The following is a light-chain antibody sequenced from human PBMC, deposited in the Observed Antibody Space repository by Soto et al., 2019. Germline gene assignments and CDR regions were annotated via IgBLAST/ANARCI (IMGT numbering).Light chain of an antibody. J-gene: IGLJ2*01. CDR1: SSDVGGYNY. CDR2: DVS. CDR3: SSYTSTGTRV. V-gene: IGLV2-14*01. Sequence: QSVLTQPASVSGSLGQSITISCTGTSSDVGGYNYVSWYQHHPGKAPKLMIYDVSSRPSGVSNRFSGSKSGNTASLIISGLQAEDEAHYYCSSYTSTGTRVFGGGTKLTVL.